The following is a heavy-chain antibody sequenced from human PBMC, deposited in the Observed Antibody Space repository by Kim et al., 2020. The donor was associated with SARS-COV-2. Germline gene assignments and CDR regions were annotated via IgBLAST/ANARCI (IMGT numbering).Heavy chain of an antibody. J-gene: IGHJ2*01. Sequence: YYADSVKGRFTISRDNSKNTLYLQMNSLRAEDTAVYYCAKVFSGYWYFDLWGRGTLVTVSS. V-gene: IGHV3-23*01. CDR3: AKVFSGYWYFDL.